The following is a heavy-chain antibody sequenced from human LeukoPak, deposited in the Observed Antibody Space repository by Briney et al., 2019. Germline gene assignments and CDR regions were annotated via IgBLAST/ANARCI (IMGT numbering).Heavy chain of an antibody. CDR2: INPGYSDA. J-gene: IGHJ5*02. Sequence: GESLKISCKISGYTLTNNWIGWVRQVPGKGLEWRGRINPGYSDAKYSPSFQGQVTLSVDASISTPYLQLTGLRASDTAIYYCVRFALTSSLDHWGQGALVTVSS. V-gene: IGHV5-51*01. D-gene: IGHD6-13*01. CDR3: VRFALTSSLDH. CDR1: GYTLTNNW.